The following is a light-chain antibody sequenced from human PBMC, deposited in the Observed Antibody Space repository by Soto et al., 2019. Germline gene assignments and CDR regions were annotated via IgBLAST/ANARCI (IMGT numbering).Light chain of an antibody. CDR1: SSDVGGYNH. CDR2: DVS. V-gene: IGLV2-14*01. Sequence: QSALTQPASVSGSPGQSITISCTGTSSDVGGYNHVSWYQQHPGKAPKLMICDVSNRPSGVSNRFSGSKSGNTASLTISGLQAEDEADYYCSSYTSSSTIFGTGTKLTVL. J-gene: IGLJ1*01. CDR3: SSYTSSSTI.